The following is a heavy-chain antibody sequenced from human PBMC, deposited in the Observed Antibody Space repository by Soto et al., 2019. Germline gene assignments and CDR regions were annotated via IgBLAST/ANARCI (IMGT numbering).Heavy chain of an antibody. CDR3: ARRPNARPGSVWFDP. Sequence: SETLSLTCTVSGGSISSGGYYWSWIRQHPGKGLEWIGYIYYSGSTYYNPSLKSRVTISVDTSKNQFSLKLSSVTAADTAVYYCARRPNARPGSVWFDPWGQGTLVTVSS. CDR1: GGSISSGGYY. D-gene: IGHD6-6*01. V-gene: IGHV4-31*03. CDR2: IYYSGST. J-gene: IGHJ5*02.